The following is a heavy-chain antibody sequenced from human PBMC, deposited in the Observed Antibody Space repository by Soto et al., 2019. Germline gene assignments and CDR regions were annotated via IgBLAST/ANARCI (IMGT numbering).Heavy chain of an antibody. D-gene: IGHD5-18*01. Sequence: EVQLVESGGGLIQPGGSLRLSCAASGFTVSSNYMSWVRQAPGKGLEWVSVIYSGGSTYYADSVKGRFTISRDNSKNTLYLQMNSLRAEDTAVYYCARDRGGYSYGFLETHDAFDIWGQGTMVTVSS. J-gene: IGHJ3*02. CDR1: GFTVSSNY. CDR3: ARDRGGYSYGFLETHDAFDI. CDR2: IYSGGST. V-gene: IGHV3-53*01.